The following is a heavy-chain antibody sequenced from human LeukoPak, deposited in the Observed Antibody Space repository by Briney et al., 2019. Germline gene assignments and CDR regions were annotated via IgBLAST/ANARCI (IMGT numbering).Heavy chain of an antibody. CDR2: IGGSGGST. Sequence: PGGSLRLSCAASGFTFSSYAMSWVRQAPGKGLEWVSAIGGSGGSTYYADSVKGRFTISRDNSKNTLYLQMNSLRAEDTAVYYCAKDPARIAAAGTGYDYWGQGTLVTVSS. CDR1: GFTFSSYA. V-gene: IGHV3-23*01. J-gene: IGHJ4*02. CDR3: AKDPARIAAAGTGYDY. D-gene: IGHD6-13*01.